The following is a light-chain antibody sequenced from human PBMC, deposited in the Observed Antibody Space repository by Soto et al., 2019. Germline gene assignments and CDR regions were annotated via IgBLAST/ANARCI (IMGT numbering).Light chain of an antibody. J-gene: IGKJ4*01. Sequence: DSPMTQSPSSLPANVGDRVTIPCRASQNIRNYLNWYQQTPGKAPKLLIYAASSLQSGVPSRFSGSGSGTEFTLTISSLQPEDFATYSCQQLNSYPLTFGGGTKVDI. CDR1: QNIRNY. V-gene: IGKV1-17*01. CDR3: QQLNSYPLT. CDR2: AAS.